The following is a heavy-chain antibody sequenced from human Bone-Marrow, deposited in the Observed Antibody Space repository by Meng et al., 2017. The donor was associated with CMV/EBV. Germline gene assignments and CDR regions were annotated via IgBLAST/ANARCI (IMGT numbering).Heavy chain of an antibody. CDR2: INPSGGST. CDR1: GYTFTSYY. D-gene: IGHD3-3*01. V-gene: IGHV1-46*01. J-gene: IGHJ4*02. Sequence: ASVKVSCKASGYTFTSYYMHWVRQAPGQGLEWMGIINPSGGSTSYAQKFQGRVTMTRDTSTSTVYMELSSLRSEDTAVYYCARSVNYDFWSGSPVGSFDYWGQGRLVTVSS. CDR3: ARSVNYDFWSGSPVGSFDY.